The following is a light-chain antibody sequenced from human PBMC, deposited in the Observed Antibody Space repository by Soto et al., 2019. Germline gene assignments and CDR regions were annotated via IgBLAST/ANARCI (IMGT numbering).Light chain of an antibody. CDR3: QQRDIWPIT. V-gene: IGKV3-15*01. J-gene: IGKJ5*01. CDR1: QSVSSN. CDR2: GAS. Sequence: EIVMTQSPATLSVSPGERATLSCRASQSVSSNLAWYQQKPGQAPRLLIYGASTRATGIPARFSGSGSGTEFTLTISSLQSEDFAVYYCQQRDIWPITFGQGTRLEIK.